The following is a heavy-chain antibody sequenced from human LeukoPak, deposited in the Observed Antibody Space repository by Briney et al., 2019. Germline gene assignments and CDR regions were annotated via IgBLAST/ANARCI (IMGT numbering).Heavy chain of an antibody. J-gene: IGHJ4*02. Sequence: SETLSLTCTVSGGSLSSYYWGWIRQPPGKGLEWIGSIYYSGSTYYNPSLKSRVTISVDTSKNQFSLKLSSVTAADTAVYYCASSFYDSSGYYPYYFDYWGQGTLVTVSS. D-gene: IGHD3-22*01. V-gene: IGHV4-39*01. CDR2: IYYSGST. CDR1: GGSLSSYY. CDR3: ASSFYDSSGYYPYYFDY.